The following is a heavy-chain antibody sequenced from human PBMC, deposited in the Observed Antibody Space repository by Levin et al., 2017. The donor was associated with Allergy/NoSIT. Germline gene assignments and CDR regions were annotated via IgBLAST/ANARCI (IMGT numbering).Heavy chain of an antibody. CDR3: ARDARRVDSGYDYWFDY. J-gene: IGHJ4*02. CDR2: ISGSGYDI. Sequence: PGGSLRLSCTASGFTFKSNSMNWVRQAPGKGLEWVAHISGSGYDIRYANSVEGRFSISRDNAKNSVYLQMDSLRAEDTAVYYCARDARRVDSGYDYWFDYWGQGTLVTVSS. V-gene: IGHV3-48*01. D-gene: IGHD5-12*01. CDR1: GFTFKSNS.